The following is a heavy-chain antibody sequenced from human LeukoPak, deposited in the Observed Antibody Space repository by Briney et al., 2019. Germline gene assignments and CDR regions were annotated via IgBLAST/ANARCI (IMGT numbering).Heavy chain of an antibody. V-gene: IGHV3-11*04. Sequence: GGSLRLSCAASGFTFSDHYMSWIRQAPGKGLEWVSYITNNGGNMFYSESVKGRFTISRDNAKKSLYVQMNSLRADDTAVYYCTRPDYYRGAESYGGDYWGQGTLVTVSS. CDR2: ITNNGGNM. J-gene: IGHJ4*02. CDR1: GFTFSDHY. CDR3: TRPDYYRGAESYGGDY. D-gene: IGHD3-10*01.